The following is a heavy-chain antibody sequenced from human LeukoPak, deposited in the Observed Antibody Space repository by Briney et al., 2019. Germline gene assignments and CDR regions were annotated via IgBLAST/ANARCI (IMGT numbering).Heavy chain of an antibody. J-gene: IGHJ4*02. V-gene: IGHV4-31*03. CDR2: ISYTGST. CDR1: GGSISSGGYY. CDR3: ASQAMVRGVIFFDY. D-gene: IGHD3-10*01. Sequence: PSQTLSLTCTLSGGSISSGGYYWTWIRQHPGKGLEWIGYISYTGSTYYNPSLKSRLNISLDTSKYQFSPNLSSVTAADTAVYYCASQAMVRGVIFFDYWGQGTLVTVSS.